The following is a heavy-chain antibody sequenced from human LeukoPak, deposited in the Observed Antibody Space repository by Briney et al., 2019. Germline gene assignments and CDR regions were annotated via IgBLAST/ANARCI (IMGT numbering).Heavy chain of an antibody. D-gene: IGHD3-10*01. J-gene: IGHJ4*02. CDR3: AKDFGRDLGGPGY. V-gene: IGHV3-23*01. CDR1: GFTFSTYT. CDR2: ISGDGYST. Sequence: GGSLRLSCAASGFTFSTYTMAWVRQAPGGGLEWVSGISGDGYSTYYADSVKGRFAISRDNSKSTLYLQMNSLRAEDTAVYYCAKDFGRDLGGPGYWGRGTRVTVSS.